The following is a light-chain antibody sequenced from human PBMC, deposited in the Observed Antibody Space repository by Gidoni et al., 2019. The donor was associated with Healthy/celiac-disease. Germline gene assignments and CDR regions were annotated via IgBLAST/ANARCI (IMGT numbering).Light chain of an antibody. CDR1: QDISNY. V-gene: IGKV1-33*01. CDR3: QQYDNLPPLT. CDR2: DAS. Sequence: DIQMPQSPSSLSASVGDRVPITCQASQDISNYLNWYQQKPGKAPKLLIYDASNLETGVPSRFSGSGSGTDFTFTISSLQPEDIATYYCQQYDNLPPLTFXGXTKVEIK. J-gene: IGKJ4*01.